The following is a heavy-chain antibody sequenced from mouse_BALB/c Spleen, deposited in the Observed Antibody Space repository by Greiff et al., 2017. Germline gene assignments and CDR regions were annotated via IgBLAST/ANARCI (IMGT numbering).Heavy chain of an antibody. CDR1: GFTFSSYG. CDR2: ISSGGSYT. Sequence: EVKVVESGGDLVKPGGSLKLSCAASGFTFSSYGMSWVRQTPDKRLEWVATISSGGSYTYYPDSVKGRFTISRDNAKNTLYLQMSSLKSEDTAMYYCARHEDYRFAYWGQGTLVTVSA. CDR3: ARHEDYRFAY. V-gene: IGHV5-6*01. D-gene: IGHD2-12*01. J-gene: IGHJ3*01.